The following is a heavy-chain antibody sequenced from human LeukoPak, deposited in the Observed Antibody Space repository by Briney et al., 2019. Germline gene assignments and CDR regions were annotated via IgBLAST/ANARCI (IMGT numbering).Heavy chain of an antibody. V-gene: IGHV4-59*01. J-gene: IGHJ4*02. Sequence: SETLSLTCTVSGGSISSYYWSWIRRPPGKGLEWIGYIYYSGSTNYNPSLKSRVTISVDTSKNQFSLKLSSVTAADTAVYYCARGGWSGYSYGSEPEKYFDYWGQGTLVTVSS. CDR2: IYYSGST. D-gene: IGHD5-18*01. CDR1: GGSISSYY. CDR3: ARGGWSGYSYGSEPEKYFDY.